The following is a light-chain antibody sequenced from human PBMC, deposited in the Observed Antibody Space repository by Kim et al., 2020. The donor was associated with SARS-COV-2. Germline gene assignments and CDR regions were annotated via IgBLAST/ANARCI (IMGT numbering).Light chain of an antibody. V-gene: IGLV2-8*01. J-gene: IGLJ2*01. CDR2: QVS. CDR1: SSDVGAYNF. Sequence: QSVLTQPPSASGSPGQSVTISCTGTSSDVGAYNFVSWYQQHPGKVPKLMIYQVSKRPSGVPDRFSGSKSGNTASLTVSGLQAEDEADYYCSTYAGSKLVFGGGTQLTVL. CDR3: STYAGSKLV.